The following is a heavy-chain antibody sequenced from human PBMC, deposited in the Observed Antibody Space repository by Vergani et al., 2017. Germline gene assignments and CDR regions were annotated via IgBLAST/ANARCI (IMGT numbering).Heavy chain of an antibody. CDR3: AKGVYCSSTSCYEGRGYYYGMGV. CDR2: ISGSGGST. V-gene: IGHV3-23*04. Sequence: EVDLVESGGGLAQPGGSLRLSCEASGITFWKFGMHWVRQGPGKGLEWVSGISGSGGSTYYADSVKGRFTISRDNSKNTLYLQMKSLRAEDTAVYYCAKGVYCSSTSCYEGRGYYYGMGVWGQGTTVTFSS. J-gene: IGHJ6*02. D-gene: IGHD2-2*01. CDR1: GITFWKFG.